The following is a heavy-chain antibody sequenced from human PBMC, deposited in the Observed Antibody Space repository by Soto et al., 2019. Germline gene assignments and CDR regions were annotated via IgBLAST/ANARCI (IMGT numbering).Heavy chain of an antibody. CDR1: GFTFRNYN. D-gene: IGHD5-18*01. CDR2: ISWNSGSI. V-gene: IGHV3-9*01. J-gene: IGHJ6*02. Sequence: PGGSLRLSCAASGFTFRNYNMNWVRQAPGKGLEWVSGISWNSGSIGYADSVKGRFTISRDNAKNSLYLQMNSLRAEDTALYYCAKGVDTAMDFYYYYGMDVWGQGTTVTVSS. CDR3: AKGVDTAMDFYYYYGMDV.